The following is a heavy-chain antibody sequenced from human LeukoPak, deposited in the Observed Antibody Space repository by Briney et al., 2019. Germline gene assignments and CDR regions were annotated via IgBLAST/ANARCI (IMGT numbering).Heavy chain of an antibody. CDR2: ICAYNGNT. CDR1: GYTFTSYG. V-gene: IGHV1-18*01. J-gene: IGHJ4*02. Sequence: ASVKVSCKASGYTFTSYGISWVRQARGQGLEWMGWICAYNGNTNDAQKLQGRVTMTTDTSTSTAYMHLRSLRSDDTAVYYCARDPATSSGYYFDYWGQGTLVTVSS. D-gene: IGHD2-2*01. CDR3: ARDPATSSGYYFDY.